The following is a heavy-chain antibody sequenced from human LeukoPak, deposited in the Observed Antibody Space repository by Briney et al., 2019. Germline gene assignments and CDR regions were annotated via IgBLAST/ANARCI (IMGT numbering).Heavy chain of an antibody. CDR3: ARVGIAVAGTGEFGY. CDR1: GYTFTSYA. CDR2: INAGNGNT. Sequence: ASVKVSCKASGYTFTSYAMQWVRQAPGQRLEWMGWINAGNGNTKYSQKFQGRVTITRDTSASTAHMELSSLRSEDTAVYYCARVGIAVAGTGEFGYWGQGTLVTVSS. V-gene: IGHV1-3*01. J-gene: IGHJ4*02. D-gene: IGHD6-19*01.